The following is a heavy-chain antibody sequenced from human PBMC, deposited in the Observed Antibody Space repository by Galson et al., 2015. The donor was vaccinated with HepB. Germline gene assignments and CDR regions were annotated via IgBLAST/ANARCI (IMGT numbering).Heavy chain of an antibody. CDR1: GYTFTGYY. CDR2: INPNSGGT. J-gene: IGHJ4*02. D-gene: IGHD1-20*01. CDR3: ARGVRYNWNYFDY. V-gene: IGHV1-2*06. Sequence: SVKVSCKASGYTFTGYYMHWVRQAPGQGLEWMGRINPNSGGTNYAQKFQGRVTMTRDTSISTAYMELSRLRSDDTAVYYCARGVRYNWNYFDYWGQGTLVTVSS.